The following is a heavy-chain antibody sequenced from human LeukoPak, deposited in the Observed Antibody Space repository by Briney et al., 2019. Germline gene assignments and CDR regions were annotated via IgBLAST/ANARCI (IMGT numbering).Heavy chain of an antibody. J-gene: IGHJ6*03. D-gene: IGHD3-16*01. CDR2: IQQDESKT. CDR3: AKPVIPSAYQGTYYMDV. Sequence: GGSLRLSCAASGLIFSSYGMHWVRQAPGEGLEWVEYIQQDESKTFYADSVKGRFTISRDNSKNTLYLQMHSLRAEDTALYYCAKPVIPSAYQGTYYMDVWGKGTTVTVSS. CDR1: GLIFSSYG. V-gene: IGHV3-30*02.